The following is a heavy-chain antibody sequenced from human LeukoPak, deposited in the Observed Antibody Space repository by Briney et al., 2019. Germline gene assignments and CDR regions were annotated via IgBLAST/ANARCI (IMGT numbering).Heavy chain of an antibody. CDR3: ARQTLGIAAAGYNWFDP. V-gene: IGHV3-21*01. CDR2: INNVGSHI. Sequence: PGGSLRLSCAASGFTFSSSAMNWVRQAPGKGLEWVSSINNVGSHIYYADSVKGRFTISRDNAKNSLYLQMNSLRAEDTAVYYCARQTLGIAAAGYNWFDPWGQGTLVTVSS. D-gene: IGHD6-13*01. CDR1: GFTFSSSA. J-gene: IGHJ5*02.